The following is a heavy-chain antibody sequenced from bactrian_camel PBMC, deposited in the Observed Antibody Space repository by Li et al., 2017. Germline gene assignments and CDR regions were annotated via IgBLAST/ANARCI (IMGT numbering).Heavy chain of an antibody. CDR2: IVSCGGI. Sequence: HVQLVESGGGSVQAGGSLRLSCAFSGYTYSGHCMGWFRQVPGKEREGVAQIVSCGGITYADSVKGRFTISSDSAKNTLYLQMNSLKPEDTAMYYCAADVVLCLYVLGTADRIDYWGQGTQVTV. CDR3: AADVVLCLYVLGTADRIDY. CDR1: GYTYSGHC. V-gene: IGHV3S53*01. D-gene: IGHD3*01. J-gene: IGHJ4*01.